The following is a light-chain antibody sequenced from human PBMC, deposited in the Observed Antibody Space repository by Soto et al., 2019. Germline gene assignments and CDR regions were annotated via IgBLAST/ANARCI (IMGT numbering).Light chain of an antibody. J-gene: IGLJ1*01. CDR2: VGTGGVVG. CDR3: GADHGSGSNFVYV. V-gene: IGLV9-49*01. CDR1: SCYSNYK. Sequence: QSVLTQPPSAAASLGASVTLTCNLSSCYSNYKVDWYQQRPGKGPRFVMRVGTGGVVGSKGDGIPDRFSVLGSGLNRYLIIKNIQEEDESDYHCGADHGSGSNFVYVFGTGTKLTVL.